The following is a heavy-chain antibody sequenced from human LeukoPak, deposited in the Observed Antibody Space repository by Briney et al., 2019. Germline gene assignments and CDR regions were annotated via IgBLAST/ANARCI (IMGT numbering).Heavy chain of an antibody. V-gene: IGHV1-8*01. CDR2: MNPNTGNA. D-gene: IGHD1-26*01. CDR3: ATSRVVGATWAGYFDY. Sequence: ASVKVSCKTSGYTFTNFDINWVRQATGQGLEWMGWMNPNTGNAGYAQKFQDRVTITWDASISTAYMELSSLRSEDTAVYYCATSRVVGATWAGYFDYWGQGALVTVSS. CDR1: GYTFTNFD. J-gene: IGHJ4*02.